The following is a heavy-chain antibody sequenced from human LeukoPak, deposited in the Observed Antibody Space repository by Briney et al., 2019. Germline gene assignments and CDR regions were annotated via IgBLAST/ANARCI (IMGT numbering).Heavy chain of an antibody. J-gene: IGHJ4*02. D-gene: IGHD5-24*01. CDR1: GGAFSSYA. CDR3: ARGRDGYNYAPDY. V-gene: IGHV1-69*05. CDR2: IIPIFGTA. Sequence: SVKVSCKASGGAFSSYAISWVRQAPGQGLEWMGGIIPIFGTANYAQKFQGRVTITTDESTSTAYMELSSLRSEDTAVYYCARGRDGYNYAPDYWGQGTLVTVSS.